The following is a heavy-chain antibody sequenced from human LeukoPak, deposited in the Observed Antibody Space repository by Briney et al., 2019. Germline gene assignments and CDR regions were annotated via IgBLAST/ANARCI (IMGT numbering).Heavy chain of an antibody. V-gene: IGHV3-21*01. CDR2: ISSASSNI. CDR1: GFTFSTYS. Sequence: GGSLRLSCAASGFTFSTYSMNWVRQAPGKGLEWVSSISSASSNIYYADSVKGRFTISRDNAQNSLYLQMNSLRAEDTAVYYCARDIYGSGGTGSVDFWGQGTLVTVSS. J-gene: IGHJ4*02. CDR3: ARDIYGSGGTGSVDF. D-gene: IGHD3-10*01.